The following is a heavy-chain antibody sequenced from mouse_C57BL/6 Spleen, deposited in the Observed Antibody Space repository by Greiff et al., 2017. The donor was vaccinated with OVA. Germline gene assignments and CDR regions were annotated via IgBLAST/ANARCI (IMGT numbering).Heavy chain of an antibody. V-gene: IGHV1-26*01. CDR3: AGGDLFDY. CDR1: GYTFTDYY. J-gene: IGHJ2*01. D-gene: IGHD3-3*01. CDR2: INPNNGGT. Sequence: VQLQQSGPELVKPGASVKISCKASGYTFTDYYMNWVKQSHGKSLEWIGDINPNNGGTSYNQKFKGKATLTVDKSSSTAYMELRSLTSEDSAVYYCAGGDLFDYWGQGTTLTVSS.